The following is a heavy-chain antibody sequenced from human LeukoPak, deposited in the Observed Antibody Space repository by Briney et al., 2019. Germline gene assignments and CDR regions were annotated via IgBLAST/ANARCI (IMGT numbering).Heavy chain of an antibody. CDR1: GFTVSSNY. CDR3: AKSYYYDTSGYYPPSPYDY. J-gene: IGHJ4*02. D-gene: IGHD3-22*01. Sequence: PGGSLRLSCAASGFTVSSNYMSWVRQAPGKGLEWVSLIYSGGSTYYADSVKGRFTISRDNSKNTLYLQMNSLRTEDTALYYCAKSYYYDTSGYYPPSPYDYWGQGTLVTVSS. CDR2: IYSGGST. V-gene: IGHV3-53*01.